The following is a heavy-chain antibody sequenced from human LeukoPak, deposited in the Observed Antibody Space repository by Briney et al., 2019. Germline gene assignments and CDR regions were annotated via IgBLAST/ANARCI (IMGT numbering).Heavy chain of an antibody. Sequence: GESLKISCKGSGYSFTSYWIGWVRQMPGKGLEWMGILYPGDSDTRYSPSFQGQVTISADKSISTAYLQWSSLKASDTAMYYCARSHLGYCSGGSCYPGMDVWGQGTTVTVSS. CDR1: GYSFTSYW. D-gene: IGHD2-15*01. V-gene: IGHV5-51*01. CDR3: ARSHLGYCSGGSCYPGMDV. J-gene: IGHJ6*02. CDR2: LYPGDSDT.